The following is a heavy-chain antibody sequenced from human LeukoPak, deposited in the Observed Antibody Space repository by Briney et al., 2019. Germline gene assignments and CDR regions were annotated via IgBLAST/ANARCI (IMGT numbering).Heavy chain of an antibody. CDR2: INHSGST. Sequence: PSETLSLTCAVYGGSFSGYYWSWIRQPPGKGLEWIGEINHSGSTNYNPSLKSRVTISVDTSKNQFSLKLSSVTAADTAVYYCARLGHYYDSSGYLRAFDIWGRGTMVTVSS. CDR3: ARLGHYYDSSGYLRAFDI. J-gene: IGHJ3*02. CDR1: GGSFSGYY. V-gene: IGHV4-34*01. D-gene: IGHD3-22*01.